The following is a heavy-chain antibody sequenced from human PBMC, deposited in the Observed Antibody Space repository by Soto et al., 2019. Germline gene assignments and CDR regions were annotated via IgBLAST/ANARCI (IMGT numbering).Heavy chain of an antibody. CDR2: ISYDGSNK. Sequence: GGSLTLSCAASGFTFSSYGRHWVRQAPGKGLEWVAVISYDGSNKYYADSVKGRFTISRDNSKNTLYLQMNSLRAEDTAVYYCAKDLLIVATIPGSPHWSQGTLVTVSS. CDR1: GFTFSSYG. V-gene: IGHV3-30*18. D-gene: IGHD5-12*01. CDR3: AKDLLIVATIPGSPH. J-gene: IGHJ4*02.